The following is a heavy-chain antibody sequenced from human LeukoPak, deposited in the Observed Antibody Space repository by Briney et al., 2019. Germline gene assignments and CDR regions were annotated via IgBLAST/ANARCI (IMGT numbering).Heavy chain of an antibody. CDR3: AKDHGSGSYYEWPFDP. V-gene: IGHV3-23*01. CDR1: GFTFSSYG. CDR2: ISGSGGST. Sequence: GGSLRLSCAASGFTFSSYGMSWVRQAPGKGLEWVSAISGSGGSTYYADSVKGRFTISRDNSKNTLYLQMNSLRAEDTAVYYCAKDHGSGSYYEWPFDPWGQGTLVTVSS. D-gene: IGHD3-10*01. J-gene: IGHJ5*02.